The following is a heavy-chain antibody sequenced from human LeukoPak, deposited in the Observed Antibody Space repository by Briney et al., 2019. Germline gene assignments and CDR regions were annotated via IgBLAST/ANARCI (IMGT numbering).Heavy chain of an antibody. CDR1: GYSISSGYY. D-gene: IGHD6-19*01. J-gene: IGHJ4*02. V-gene: IGHV4-38-2*02. Sequence: QPSETLSLTCTVSGYSISSGYYWGWIRQPPGKGLEWIGSIYHSGSTYCNPSLKSRVTISVDTSKNQFSLKLSSVTAADTAVYYCARVPNSSGWPDNFDYWGQGTLVTVSS. CDR2: IYHSGST. CDR3: ARVPNSSGWPDNFDY.